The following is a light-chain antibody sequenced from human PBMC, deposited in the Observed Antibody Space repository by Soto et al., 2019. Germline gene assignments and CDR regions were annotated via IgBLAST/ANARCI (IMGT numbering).Light chain of an antibody. CDR2: SNN. Sequence: QSVLTQPPSASGTPGQRVTISCSGSSSNIGSNTVNWYQQLPGTAPKLLIYSNNQRPSGVTDRFSGSKSGTSASLAISGLQSEDEADYYCAAWDDSLNGVVFGGGTKVNVL. V-gene: IGLV1-44*01. J-gene: IGLJ2*01. CDR3: AAWDDSLNGVV. CDR1: SSNIGSNT.